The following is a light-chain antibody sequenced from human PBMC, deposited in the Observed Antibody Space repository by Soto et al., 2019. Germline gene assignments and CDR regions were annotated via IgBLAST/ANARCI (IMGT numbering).Light chain of an antibody. J-gene: IGKJ1*01. CDR3: QQYGHSLWT. V-gene: IGKV3-20*01. CDR1: QSVSSGH. Sequence: DIVLTQSPATLSLSPGQTASLSCRASQSVSSGHLAWYQQKPGQAPRLLIYGASSRATGIPDRFSGSGSGTDFTLTISRLEPEDYAVYYCQQYGHSLWTFGQGTKVDIK. CDR2: GAS.